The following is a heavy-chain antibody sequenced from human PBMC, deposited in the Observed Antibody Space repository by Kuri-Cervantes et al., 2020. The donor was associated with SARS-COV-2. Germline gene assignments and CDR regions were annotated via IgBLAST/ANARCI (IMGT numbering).Heavy chain of an antibody. J-gene: IGHJ4*02. Sequence: GGSLRLSCAASGFTVSSNYMSWVRQAPGKGLEWVANIKQDGSEKYYVDSVKGRFTISRDNAKNSLYLQMNSLRAEDTAVYYCATPGVPAANYYFDYWGQGTLVTVSS. V-gene: IGHV3-7*01. D-gene: IGHD2-2*01. CDR1: GFTVSSNY. CDR3: ATPGVPAANYYFDY. CDR2: IKQDGSEK.